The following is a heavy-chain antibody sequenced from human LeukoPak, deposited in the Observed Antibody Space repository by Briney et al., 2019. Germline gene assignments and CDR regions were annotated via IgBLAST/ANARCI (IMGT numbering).Heavy chain of an antibody. CDR2: INHSRIT. D-gene: IGHD3-16*02. Sequence: SETLSLTCAVYGAPFSGYWWYWIRQPPGKGLEWIGEINHSRITNYNPSLKSRVSISVDTSKNQFSLKLSSVTAADTAVYYCASRKAFGGVIAPQSFDYWGQGTLVTVSS. CDR3: ASRKAFGGVIAPQSFDY. V-gene: IGHV4-34*01. J-gene: IGHJ4*02. CDR1: GAPFSGYW.